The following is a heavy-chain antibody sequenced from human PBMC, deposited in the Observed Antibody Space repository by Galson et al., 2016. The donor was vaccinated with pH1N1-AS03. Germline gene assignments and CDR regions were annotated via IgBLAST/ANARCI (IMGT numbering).Heavy chain of an antibody. CDR2: SNTDGSGT. V-gene: IGHV3-74*01. J-gene: IGHJ4*02. CDR3: ARGIGSRIAVGLDF. CDR1: GFPFSSYW. D-gene: IGHD6-19*01. Sequence: SLRLSCAASGFPFSSYWMHWVRQAPGKGLVWVSRSNTDGSGTTYADSVKGRFTISRDNAKSTVSLQMNSLRAEDTAVYYCARGIGSRIAVGLDFWGPGTLVTVSS.